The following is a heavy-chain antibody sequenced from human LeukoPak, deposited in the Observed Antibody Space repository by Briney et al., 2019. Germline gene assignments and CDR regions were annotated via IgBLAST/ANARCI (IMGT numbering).Heavy chain of an antibody. D-gene: IGHD6-19*01. Sequence: GGSLRLSCAASGFTFSSYAMHWVRQAPGKGLEWVAVISYDGSNKYYADSVKGRFTISRDNSKNTLYLQMNSLRAEDTAVYYCASDGAYSSGWPDYWGQGTLVTVSS. V-gene: IGHV3-30-3*01. CDR1: GFTFSSYA. CDR3: ASDGAYSSGWPDY. CDR2: ISYDGSNK. J-gene: IGHJ4*02.